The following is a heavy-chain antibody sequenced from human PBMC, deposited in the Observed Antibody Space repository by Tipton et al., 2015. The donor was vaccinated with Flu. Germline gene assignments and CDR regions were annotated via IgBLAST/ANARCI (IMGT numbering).Heavy chain of an antibody. V-gene: IGHV4-59*01. J-gene: IGHJ4*02. CDR1: GDTISTYY. Sequence: LRLSCTVSGDTISTYYWSWIRQPPGKGLEWLGYIFYTGSTNYNPLFKSRISISVDTSKNQLSLRLSSVTAADTAVYYCARGDCSSTSCLDYWGQGTLVTVSS. CDR2: IFYTGST. CDR3: ARGDCSSTSCLDY. D-gene: IGHD2-2*01.